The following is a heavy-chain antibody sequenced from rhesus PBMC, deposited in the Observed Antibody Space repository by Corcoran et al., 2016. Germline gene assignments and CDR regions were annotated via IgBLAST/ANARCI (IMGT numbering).Heavy chain of an antibody. CDR3: TKTWGDYYPFDY. V-gene: IGHV3-13*01. D-gene: IGHD3-34*01. Sequence: EVQLVESGGGLVQPGGSLRLSCAASGFTCSNYYMHWVRQAQGKGLEWVGLIRNKANSYTPEYAASVKGRFTLSRDDSKNTLYLQMSSLKTEDTALYYCTKTWGDYYPFDYWGQGVLVTVSS. CDR2: IRNKANSYTP. CDR1: GFTCSNYY. J-gene: IGHJ4*01.